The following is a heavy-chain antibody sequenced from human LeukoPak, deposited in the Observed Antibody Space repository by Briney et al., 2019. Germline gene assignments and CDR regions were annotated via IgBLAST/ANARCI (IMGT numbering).Heavy chain of an antibody. V-gene: IGHV4-59*01. D-gene: IGHD3-3*01. CDR3: ARYYDFRSGLHWYFDL. CDR1: GGSISSYY. J-gene: IGHJ2*01. Sequence: SETLSLTCTVSGGSISSYYWSWIRQPPGKGLEWIGYIYYSGSTNYNPSLKSRVTISVDTSKNQFSLKLSSVTAADTAVYYCARYYDFRSGLHWYFDLWGRGTLVTVSS. CDR2: IYYSGST.